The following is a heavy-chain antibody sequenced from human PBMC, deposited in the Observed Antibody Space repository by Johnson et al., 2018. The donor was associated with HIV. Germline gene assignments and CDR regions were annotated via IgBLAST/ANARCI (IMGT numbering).Heavy chain of an antibody. CDR1: GFTFSSYG. V-gene: IGHV3-30*02. Sequence: QVQLVESGGGVVQPGGSLRLSCAASGFTFSSYGMHWVRQAPGKGLEWVAFIRYDGSNKYYADSVKGRFTISRDNSKNTLYLQMNSLRAEDTAVYYCAKRIHIKEDSAFDIWGQGTMVTFSS. CDR3: AKRIHIKEDSAFDI. D-gene: IGHD2-21*01. CDR2: IRYDGSNK. J-gene: IGHJ3*02.